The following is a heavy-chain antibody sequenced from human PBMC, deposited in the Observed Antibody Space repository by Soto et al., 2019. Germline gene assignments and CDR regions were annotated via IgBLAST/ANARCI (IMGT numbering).Heavy chain of an antibody. Sequence: QVQLQESGPGLVKPSETLSLTCTVSGGSISSYYWSWIRQPPGKGLEWIGYIYYSGSTNYNPSLTIRPPISVDPSKTQSSLKLTSVTAADTAVYYCARFTWYFDLWGRGTLVTVSS. CDR3: ARFTWYFDL. CDR1: GGSISSYY. CDR2: IYYSGST. J-gene: IGHJ2*01. V-gene: IGHV4-59*08.